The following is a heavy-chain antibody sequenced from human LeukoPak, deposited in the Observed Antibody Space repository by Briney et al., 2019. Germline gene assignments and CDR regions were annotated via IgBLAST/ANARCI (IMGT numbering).Heavy chain of an antibody. V-gene: IGHV3-48*01. CDR2: ITRSSTTI. J-gene: IGHJ4*02. Sequence: GGSLRLSCAASGFTFSSYSINWVRQAPGKGLEWVSYITRSSTTIYYADSVKGRFTISRDNAKNSLYLQMNSLRVEDTAVYYCARVVVVVPAAIEDYWGQGTLVTVSS. CDR3: ARVVVVVPAAIEDY. CDR1: GFTFSSYS. D-gene: IGHD2-2*01.